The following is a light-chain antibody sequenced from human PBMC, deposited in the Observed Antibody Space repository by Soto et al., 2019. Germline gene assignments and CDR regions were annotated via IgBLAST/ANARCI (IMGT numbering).Light chain of an antibody. CDR3: QQYGTSPET. CDR2: GAS. J-gene: IGKJ1*01. V-gene: IGKV3-20*01. CDR1: QSVSSTY. Sequence: EIVLTQSPGTLSLSPVERATLSGMASQSVSSTYLAWYQQKPGQPPRLLIYGASSRATGIPDRFSGSGSGTDFTLTISRLEPEDFAVYYCQQYGTSPETFGQGTKVDIK.